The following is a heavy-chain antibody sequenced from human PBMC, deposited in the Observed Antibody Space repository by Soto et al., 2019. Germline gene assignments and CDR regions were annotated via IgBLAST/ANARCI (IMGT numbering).Heavy chain of an antibody. J-gene: IGHJ2*01. V-gene: IGHV1-18*01. D-gene: IGHD1-26*01. Sequence: GASVKVSCKASGYTFTRSGISWVRQAPGQGLEWMGWISTYNGDTNYAQTFQGRVTMTTDTSASTAHMELSSLRSEDTAVYYCARGGSLYWYFDLWGRGTLVTVSS. CDR2: ISTYNGDT. CDR3: ARGGSLYWYFDL. CDR1: GYTFTRSG.